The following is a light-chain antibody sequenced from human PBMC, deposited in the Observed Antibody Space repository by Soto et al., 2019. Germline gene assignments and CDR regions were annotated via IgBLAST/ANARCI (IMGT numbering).Light chain of an antibody. J-gene: IGKJ4*01. CDR1: QDINNY. Sequence: DIQMTQSPSSLSASVGDRVTITCQASQDINNYLNWYQQKPGKAPNLLTYDASNLETGVPSRFSGSGSGTDFTFTISSLQPEDFATYYCQQFDNLPLTFGGGTKVDIK. CDR2: DAS. V-gene: IGKV1-33*01. CDR3: QQFDNLPLT.